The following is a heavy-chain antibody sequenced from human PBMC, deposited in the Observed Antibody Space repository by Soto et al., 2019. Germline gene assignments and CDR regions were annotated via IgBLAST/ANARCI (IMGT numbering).Heavy chain of an antibody. CDR2: VTPILGTS. CDR1: GGTFSSYA. D-gene: IGHD5-12*01. V-gene: IGHV1-69*10. CDR3: ARDNPVASYDFYDGLDV. Sequence: SVKVSCKASGGTFSSYAFSWVRQAPGQGLEWMGGVTPILGTSNYAQRFQGRVTIIADRSTSTVYMELHSLRSDDTAVYYCARDNPVASYDFYDGLDVWGQGTTVTVSS. J-gene: IGHJ6*02.